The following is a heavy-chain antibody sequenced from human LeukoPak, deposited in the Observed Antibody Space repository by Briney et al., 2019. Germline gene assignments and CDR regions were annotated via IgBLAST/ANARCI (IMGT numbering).Heavy chain of an antibody. CDR2: INHSGST. J-gene: IGHJ4*02. CDR3: ARYSVWGYYDSSGYYYLDY. D-gene: IGHD3-22*01. CDR1: GGSFSGYY. Sequence: SETLSLTCAVYGGSFSGYYWSWIRQPPGKGLEWIGGINHSGSTNYNPSLKSRVTISVDTSKNQFSLKLSSVTAADTAVYYCARYSVWGYYDSSGYYYLDYWGQGTLVTVSS. V-gene: IGHV4-34*01.